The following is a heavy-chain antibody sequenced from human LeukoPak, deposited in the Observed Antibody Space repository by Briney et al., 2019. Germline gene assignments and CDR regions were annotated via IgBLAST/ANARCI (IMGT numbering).Heavy chain of an antibody. J-gene: IGHJ5*02. D-gene: IGHD3-16*01. Sequence: ASVKVSCKVSGYTLTELSMHWVRQAPGKGLEWMGWISAYNGNTNYAQKLQGRVTMATDTSTSTAYMELRSLRSDDTAVYYCARVGAYNWFDPWGQGTLVTVSS. CDR2: ISAYNGNT. CDR3: ARVGAYNWFDP. V-gene: IGHV1-18*01. CDR1: GYTLTELS.